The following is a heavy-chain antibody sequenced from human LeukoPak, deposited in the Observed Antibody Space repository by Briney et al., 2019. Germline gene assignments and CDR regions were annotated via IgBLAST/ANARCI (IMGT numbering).Heavy chain of an antibody. J-gene: IGHJ6*02. CDR2: IYYSGST. D-gene: IGHD2-15*01. V-gene: IGHV4-59*01. CDR3: ARDHRRGYCSGGSCYYGMDG. Sequence: SETLSLTCTVSGGSISSYYWSWIRQPPGKGLEWIGYIYYSGSTNYNPSLKSRVTISVDTSKNQFSLKLSSVTAADTAVYYCARDHRRGYCSGGSCYYGMDGWGQGTTVTVSS. CDR1: GGSISSYY.